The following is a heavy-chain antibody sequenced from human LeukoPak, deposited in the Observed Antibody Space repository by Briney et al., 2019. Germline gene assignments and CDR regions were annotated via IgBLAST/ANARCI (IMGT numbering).Heavy chain of an antibody. V-gene: IGHV4-39*07. CDR1: GGSISSSSYY. J-gene: IGHJ4*02. Sequence: SETLSLTCTVSGGSISSSSYYWGWIRQPPGKGLEWIGSSYYSGSTYYNPSLKSRVTISVDTSKNQFSLKLSSVTAADTAVYYCARNRPNYYDSSGYLRFDYWGQGTLVTVSS. D-gene: IGHD3-22*01. CDR2: SYYSGST. CDR3: ARNRPNYYDSSGYLRFDY.